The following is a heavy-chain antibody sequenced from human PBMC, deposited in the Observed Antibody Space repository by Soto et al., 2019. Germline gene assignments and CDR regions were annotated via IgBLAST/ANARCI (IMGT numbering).Heavy chain of an antibody. CDR2: ISSSGSTI. Sequence: GGSLRLSCAASGFTFSDYYMSWIRQAPGKGLEWVSYISSSGSTIYYADSVKGRFTISRDNAKNSLYLQMNSLRAEDTAVYYCARETREAPWSLGTVSYYYYYMDVWGKGTTVTVSS. CDR3: ARETREAPWSLGTVSYYYYYMDV. CDR1: GFTFSDYY. D-gene: IGHD4-17*01. J-gene: IGHJ6*03. V-gene: IGHV3-11*01.